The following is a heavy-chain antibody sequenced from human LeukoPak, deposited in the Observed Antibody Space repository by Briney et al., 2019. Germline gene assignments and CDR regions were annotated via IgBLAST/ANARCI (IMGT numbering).Heavy chain of an antibody. D-gene: IGHD2-15*01. V-gene: IGHV3-48*01. J-gene: IGHJ4*02. CDR3: ARLYCSGGSCYFDY. CDR2: ISSSSSTI. CDR1: GFTFSSYS. Sequence: GGSPRLSCAASGFTFSSYSMNWVRQAPGKGLEWVSYISSSSSTIYYADSVKGRFTISRDNAKNSLYLQMNSLRAEDTAVYYCARLYCSGGSCYFDYWGQGTLVTVSS.